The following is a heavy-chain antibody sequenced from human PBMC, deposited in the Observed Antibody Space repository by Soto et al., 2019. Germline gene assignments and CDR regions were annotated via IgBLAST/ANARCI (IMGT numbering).Heavy chain of an antibody. CDR3: ARDRRRGSGSQDLNWFDP. D-gene: IGHD3-10*01. CDR2: ISAYNGNT. V-gene: IGHV1-18*01. J-gene: IGHJ5*02. CDR1: GYTFTSYG. Sequence: QVQLVQSGAEVKKPGASVKVSCKASGYTFTSYGISWVRQAPGQGLEWMGWISAYNGNTKYAQKLQGRVTMTTDTSTSTAYMELRSLRSDDTAVYYCARDRRRGSGSQDLNWFDPWGQGTLVTVSS.